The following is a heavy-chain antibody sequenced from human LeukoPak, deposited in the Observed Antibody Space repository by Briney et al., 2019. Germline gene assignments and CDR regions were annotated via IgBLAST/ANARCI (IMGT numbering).Heavy chain of an antibody. CDR3: ARGGGSPRF. CDR2: IYFTGST. V-gene: IGHV4-59*11. Sequence: SETLSLTCTVSGGSLSSHYRSWIRQPPGMGLEWVGYIYFTGSTNYNPYLKSRATISVDTSKNQFSLKLSSVTAAGTAVFYCARGGGSPRFWGQGTLVTVSS. CDR1: GGSLSSHY. J-gene: IGHJ4*02. D-gene: IGHD3-16*01.